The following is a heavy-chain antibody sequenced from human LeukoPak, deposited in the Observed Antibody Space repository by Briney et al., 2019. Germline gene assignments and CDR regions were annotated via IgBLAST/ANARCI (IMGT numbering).Heavy chain of an antibody. CDR1: GGSISSGSYY. CDR3: ARETCGGDCAYYYYYYMDV. CDR2: IYTSGST. Sequence: SQTLSLTCTVSGGSISSGSYYWSWIRQPAGKGLEWIGRIYTSGSTNYNPSLKSRVTISVDTSKNQFSLKLSSVTAADTAVYYCARETCGGDCAYYYYYYMDVWGKGTTVTISS. D-gene: IGHD2-21*02. J-gene: IGHJ6*03. V-gene: IGHV4-61*02.